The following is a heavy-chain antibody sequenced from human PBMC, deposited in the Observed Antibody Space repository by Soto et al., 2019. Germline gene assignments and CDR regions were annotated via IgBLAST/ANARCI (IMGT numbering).Heavy chain of an antibody. CDR1: GGTFSSYA. V-gene: IGHV1-69*13. Sequence: SVKVSCKASGGTFSSYAISWVRQAPGQGLEWMGGIIPIFGTANYAQKFQGRVTITADESTSTAYMELSSLRSEDTAVYYCARDGPHSSGWYTAFDIWGQGTMVTVS. CDR3: ARDGPHSSGWYTAFDI. CDR2: IIPIFGTA. J-gene: IGHJ3*02. D-gene: IGHD6-19*01.